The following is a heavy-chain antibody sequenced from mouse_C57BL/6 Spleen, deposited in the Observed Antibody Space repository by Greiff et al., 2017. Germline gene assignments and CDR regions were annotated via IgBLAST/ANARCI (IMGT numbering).Heavy chain of an antibody. V-gene: IGHV1-61*01. CDR3: ARSEGWLPHYFDY. Sequence: QVQLKESGAELVRPGSSVKLSCKASGYTFTSYWMDWVKQRPGQGLEWIGNIYPSASETHYNQKFKDKATLTVDKSSSTAYMQLSSLTSEDSAVYYCARSEGWLPHYFDYWGQGTTLTVSS. J-gene: IGHJ2*01. CDR1: GYTFTSYW. CDR2: IYPSASET. D-gene: IGHD2-3*01.